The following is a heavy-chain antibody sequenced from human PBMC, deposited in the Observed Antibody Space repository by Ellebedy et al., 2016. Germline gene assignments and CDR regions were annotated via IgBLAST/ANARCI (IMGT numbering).Heavy chain of an antibody. J-gene: IGHJ6*02. CDR2: INAGNGNT. CDR3: ARAGGYYYYGMDV. Sequence: ASVKVFCKASGYTFTSYAMHWVRQAAGQRLEWMGWINAGNGNTEYSQKFQGRVTITRDTSASTAYMELSSLRSEDTAVYYCARAGGYYYYGMDVWGQGTTVTVSS. CDR1: GYTFTSYA. V-gene: IGHV1-3*01. D-gene: IGHD2-15*01.